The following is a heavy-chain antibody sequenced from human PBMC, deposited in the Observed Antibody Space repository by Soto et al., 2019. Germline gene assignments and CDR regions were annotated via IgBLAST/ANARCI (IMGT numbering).Heavy chain of an antibody. CDR1: GFTFSSYA. V-gene: IGHV3-30-3*01. Sequence: GGSLRLSCAASGFTFSSYAMHWVRQAPGKGLEWVAVISYDGSNKYYADSVKGRFTISRDNSKNTLYLQMNSLRAEDTAVYYCARERGGSSWYGMWFDYWGQGTLVTVSS. CDR2: ISYDGSNK. D-gene: IGHD6-13*01. J-gene: IGHJ4*02. CDR3: ARERGGSSWYGMWFDY.